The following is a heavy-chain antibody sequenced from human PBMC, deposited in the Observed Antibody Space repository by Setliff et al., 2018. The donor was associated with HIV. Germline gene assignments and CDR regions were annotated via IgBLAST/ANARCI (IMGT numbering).Heavy chain of an antibody. V-gene: IGHV1-3*03. D-gene: IGHD3-16*01. CDR3: ATDPQAGKFVPPPMMNWFDP. J-gene: IGHJ5*02. CDR2: INVGNGDT. CDR1: GYTFTTYS. Sequence: GASVKVSCKASGYTFTTYSLHWVRQAPGQSLEWMGWINVGNGDTKYSRELQGRIIITRDKSANTAYIELSSLRSEDTAVYYCATDPQAGKFVPPPMMNWFDPWGQGTLVTVSS.